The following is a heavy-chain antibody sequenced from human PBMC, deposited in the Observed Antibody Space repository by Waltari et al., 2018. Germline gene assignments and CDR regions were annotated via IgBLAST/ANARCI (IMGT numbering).Heavy chain of an antibody. CDR1: GGSFSGYY. J-gene: IGHJ4*02. CDR3: AREGKAAAGHDY. CDR2: INHSGST. V-gene: IGHV4-34*01. Sequence: QVQLQQWGAGLLKPSETLSLTCAVYGGSFSGYYWSWIRQPPGKGLEWIGEINHSGSTNYNPSLKRRVTRSVDTSKDQFSLKLSSVTAADTAVYYCAREGKAAAGHDYWGQGTLVTVSS. D-gene: IGHD6-13*01.